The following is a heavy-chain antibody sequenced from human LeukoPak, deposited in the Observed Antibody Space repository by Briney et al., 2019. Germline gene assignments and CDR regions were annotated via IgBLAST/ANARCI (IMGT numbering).Heavy chain of an antibody. CDR2: IRQDGGLK. D-gene: IGHD1-26*01. V-gene: IGHV3-7*01. CDR3: AREIVGAIKSYFDY. J-gene: IGHJ4*02. Sequence: GGSLRLSCTASGFTFSSYWMSWVRQAPGKGLEWVANIRQDGGLKHYVNSVKGRFTISRDNAENSLYLQMNSLRAEDTAVYYCAREIVGAIKSYFDYWGQGTLVTASS. CDR1: GFTFSSYW.